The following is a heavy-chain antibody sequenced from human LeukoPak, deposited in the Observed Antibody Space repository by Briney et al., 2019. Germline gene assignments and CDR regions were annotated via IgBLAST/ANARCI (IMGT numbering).Heavy chain of an antibody. CDR1: GFTFSIYG. D-gene: IGHD3-16*01. V-gene: IGHV3-30*02. CDR3: ARGGGLDV. J-gene: IGHJ6*02. CDR2: IRYDGNNE. Sequence: AGGSLRLSCAASGFTFSIYGMHWVRQAPGKGLEWVAMIRYDGNNEKYAESARGRVTISRDNSKNTLYLQMSNLRAEDTAVYFCARGGGLDVWGQGATVTVSS.